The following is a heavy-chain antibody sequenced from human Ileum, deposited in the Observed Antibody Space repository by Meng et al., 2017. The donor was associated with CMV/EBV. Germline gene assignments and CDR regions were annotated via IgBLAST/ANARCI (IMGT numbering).Heavy chain of an antibody. CDR1: GYSISSRNYY. CDR2: IYYSGST. D-gene: IGHD5-18*01. J-gene: IGHJ4*02. Sequence: HLHLQEPGPGGVRPSETLSLTCTVSGYSISSRNYYWGWSRQPPGKGLDWIGSIYYSGSTYYNPSLKSRVTISVDTSKNQFSLKVSSVTAADTAVYYCARRGDSYAVFDHWGQGTLVTVSS. CDR3: ARRGDSYAVFDH. V-gene: IGHV4-39*07.